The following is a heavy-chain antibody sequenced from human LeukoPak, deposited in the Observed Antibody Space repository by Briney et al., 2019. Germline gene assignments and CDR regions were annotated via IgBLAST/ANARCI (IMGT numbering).Heavy chain of an antibody. CDR1: GFTFTTYW. CDR2: SNSDGSST. J-gene: IGHJ4*02. CDR3: ARASNWKYDY. V-gene: IGHV3-74*01. D-gene: IGHD1-20*01. Sequence: GGSLRLSCAASGFTFTTYWMHWVRQAPGKGLVWVSRSNSDGSSTSYADSVKDRFTISRDNAKNTLYLQMNSLRAEDTAVYYSARASNWKYDYWGQGTLVTVSS.